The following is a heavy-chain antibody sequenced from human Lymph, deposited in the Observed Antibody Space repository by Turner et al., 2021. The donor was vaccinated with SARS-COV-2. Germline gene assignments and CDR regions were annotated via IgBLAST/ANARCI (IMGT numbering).Heavy chain of an antibody. Sequence: QVLLQESGPRLAKPWGTLSLTCTVSGGSMNSNYWSWLRQPPGKRLEWIGYIDNRESTNYNPSLESRVTISVDTSRNQFSLNLTAVTAADTAIYYCARETVNNWVDPWGQGTLVTVSS. CDR3: ARETVNNWVDP. D-gene: IGHD2-21*02. CDR1: GGSMNSNY. J-gene: IGHJ5*02. V-gene: IGHV4-59*01. CDR2: IDNREST.